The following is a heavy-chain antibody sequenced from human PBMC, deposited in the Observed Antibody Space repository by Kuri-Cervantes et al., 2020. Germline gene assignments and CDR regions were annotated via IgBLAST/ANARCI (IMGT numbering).Heavy chain of an antibody. J-gene: IGHJ4*02. CDR3: ARDIMVRGVIRDY. CDR1: GGSISSGDYY. V-gene: IGHV4-30-4*01. Sequence: LRLSCTVSGGSISSGDYYWSWIRQPPGKVLEWIGYIYYSGSTFYNPSLKSRVTISVDTSKNQFSLKLSSVTAADTAVYYCARDIMVRGVIRDYWGQGTLVTVSS. CDR2: IYYSGST. D-gene: IGHD3-10*01.